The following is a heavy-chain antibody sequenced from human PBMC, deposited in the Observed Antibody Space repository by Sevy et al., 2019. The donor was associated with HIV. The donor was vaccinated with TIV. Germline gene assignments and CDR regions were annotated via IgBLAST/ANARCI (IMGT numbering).Heavy chain of an antibody. CDR1: GFTFDDYA. J-gene: IGHJ3*01. D-gene: IGHD6-19*01. V-gene: IGHV3-9*01. Sequence: GGSLRLSCAASGFTFDDYAIHWVRQAPGKGLEWVSGLSWNSGTIDYADSVKGRFTISRDNAKKSLDLKMNSLRAEDTALYYCAKGAGQWLGDAFDVWVQGTMVTVSS. CDR3: AKGAGQWLGDAFDV. CDR2: LSWNSGTI.